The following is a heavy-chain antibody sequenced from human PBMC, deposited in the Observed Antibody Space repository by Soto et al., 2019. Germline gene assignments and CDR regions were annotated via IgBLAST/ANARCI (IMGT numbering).Heavy chain of an antibody. D-gene: IGHD6-13*01. CDR1: GFTFSSYG. J-gene: IGHJ4*02. Sequence: QVQLVESGGGVVQPGRSLRPSCAASGFTFSSYGMHWVRQAPGKGLEWVAVISYDGSNKYYADSVKGRFTISRDNSKNTLYLQMNSLRAEDTAVYYCAKDPIGLVAAAGTFDYWGQGTLVTVSS. CDR2: ISYDGSNK. V-gene: IGHV3-30*18. CDR3: AKDPIGLVAAAGTFDY.